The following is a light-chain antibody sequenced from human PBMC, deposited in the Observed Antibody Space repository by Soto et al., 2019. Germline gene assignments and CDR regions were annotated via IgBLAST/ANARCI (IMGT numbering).Light chain of an antibody. CDR3: QQYYTNGPRT. Sequence: DIQVTKSPSALSASLGDRVTISCRASQSIXSWLAWYQQKPGKAPKLLISDDSSLESGVPSRFSGSGYGREFTLTISSRQPDDFGKSYCQQYYTNGPRTFARGTKVDIK. J-gene: IGKJ1*01. CDR2: DDS. CDR1: QSIXSW. V-gene: IGKV1-5*01.